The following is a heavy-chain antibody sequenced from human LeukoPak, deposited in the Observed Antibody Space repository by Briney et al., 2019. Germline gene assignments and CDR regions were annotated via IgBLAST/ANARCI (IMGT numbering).Heavy chain of an antibody. Sequence: GGSLRLSCAASGFTFSSYAMHWVRQAPGKGLEWVAVISYDGSNKYYADSVKGRFTISRDNSKNTLYLQMNSLRAEDTAVYYRAREGSGYYDSSGYYVGPFDYWGQGTLVTVSS. CDR1: GFTFSSYA. CDR3: AREGSGYYDSSGYYVGPFDY. CDR2: ISYDGSNK. V-gene: IGHV3-30-3*01. D-gene: IGHD3-22*01. J-gene: IGHJ4*02.